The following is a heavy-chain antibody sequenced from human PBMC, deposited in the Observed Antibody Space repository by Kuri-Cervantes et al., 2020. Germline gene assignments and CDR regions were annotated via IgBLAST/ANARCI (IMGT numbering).Heavy chain of an antibody. J-gene: IGHJ4*02. Sequence: GGSLRLSCAASVFTLSDYYIKWVRQAPGKGLEWVSSISSGSSYIYYGDSVKGRFTISRDNAKNSVYLQMNSLRAEDTAVYYCAKESPPMIWDYFDYWGQGTLVTVSS. CDR1: VFTLSDYY. V-gene: IGHV3-21*03. D-gene: IGHD3-22*01. CDR3: AKESPPMIWDYFDY. CDR2: ISSGSSYI.